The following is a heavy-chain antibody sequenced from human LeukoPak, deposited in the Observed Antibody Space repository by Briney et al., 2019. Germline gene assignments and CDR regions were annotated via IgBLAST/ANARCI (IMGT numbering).Heavy chain of an antibody. CDR3: AKGKESSSSSIDW. CDR2: ISGSGGST. D-gene: IGHD6-6*01. CDR1: GFTFNTYA. Sequence: PGGSLRLSCAASGFTFNTYAMSWVRQAPGKGLEWISAISGSGGSTYYADSVKGRFTISRDNSKNTLYLQIHSLRAEDTAVYYCAKGKESSSSSIDWWGQGTLVTVSS. V-gene: IGHV3-23*01. J-gene: IGHJ4*02.